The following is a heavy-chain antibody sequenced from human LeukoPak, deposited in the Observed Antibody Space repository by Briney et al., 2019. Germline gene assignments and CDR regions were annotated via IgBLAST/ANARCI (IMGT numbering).Heavy chain of an antibody. CDR2: ISFDGKVS. Sequence: GGSLRLSCAASGFTFNRYGMHWVRQAPGKGLEWVAVISFDGKVSYYADSVKGRFTISRDNSKNTLDLQMNSLRPEDTAVYYCAKGGRGYSYGSLDYWGQGTLVTVSS. CDR3: AKGGRGYSYGSLDY. CDR1: GFTFNRYG. D-gene: IGHD5-18*01. V-gene: IGHV3-30*18. J-gene: IGHJ4*02.